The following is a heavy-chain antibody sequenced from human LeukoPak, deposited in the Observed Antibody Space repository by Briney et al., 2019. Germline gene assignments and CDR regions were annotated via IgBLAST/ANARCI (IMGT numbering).Heavy chain of an antibody. V-gene: IGHV4-34*01. J-gene: IGHJ4*02. CDR2: INHSGNT. CDR3: ASLIAGIAAPY. CDR1: GGSFSGYY. Sequence: PSETLSLTCAVYGGSFSGYYWSWLRQPPGKGLEWIGEINHSGNTNYNPSLKSRVTISVDTSKNQFSLKLSSVTAADTAVYYCASLIAGIAAPYWGQGTLVTVSS. D-gene: IGHD6-25*01.